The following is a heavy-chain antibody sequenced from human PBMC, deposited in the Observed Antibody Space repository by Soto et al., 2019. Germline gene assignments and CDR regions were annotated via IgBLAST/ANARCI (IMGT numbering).Heavy chain of an antibody. CDR1: GYTFNNYG. J-gene: IGHJ2*01. CDR2: IGPYNGNT. D-gene: IGHD2-15*01. CDR3: ARCYCSVGSCYTCWHFDL. V-gene: IGHV1-18*01. Sequence: QVQLVQSGAEVKKPGASVKVSCNASGYTFNNYGISWVRQAPGQGLEWMGWIGPYNGNTDHAQNFQGRVTMTTDTSTNTAYMERRSLRSDDTALYYCARCYCSVGSCYTCWHFDLWGRGTLVTVSS.